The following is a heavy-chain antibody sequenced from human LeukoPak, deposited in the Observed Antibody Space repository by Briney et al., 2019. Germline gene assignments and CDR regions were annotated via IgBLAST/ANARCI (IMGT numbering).Heavy chain of an antibody. Sequence: GGSLRLSCAASGFSISNDWMSWVRQAPGKGLEWVARVKSRSAGETTDYAAPVKGRFTISRDDSKNALYLQMNSLKTEDTAVYYCTLIQGWGSGSYYRDFWGQGTLVTVSS. J-gene: IGHJ4*02. CDR2: VKSRSAGETT. CDR1: GFSISNDW. D-gene: IGHD3-10*01. V-gene: IGHV3-15*01. CDR3: TLIQGWGSGSYYRDF.